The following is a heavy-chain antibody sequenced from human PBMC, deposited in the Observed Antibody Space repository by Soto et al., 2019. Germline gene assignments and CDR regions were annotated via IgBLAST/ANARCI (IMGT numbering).Heavy chain of an antibody. Sequence: GPTLVNPTETLTVTCTFSGFSLTSPGMCVSWIRQSPGKALEWLALIERDDDDKYYSTSLKTRLTISKDTRKNQVVLTMANMDPADTAPYYCARSIRGPRRFNGMDVWGQGTTVTVSS. J-gene: IGHJ6*02. CDR3: ARSIRGPRRFNGMDV. D-gene: IGHD1-20*01. V-gene: IGHV2-70*13. CDR2: IERDDDDK. CDR1: GFSLTSPGMC.